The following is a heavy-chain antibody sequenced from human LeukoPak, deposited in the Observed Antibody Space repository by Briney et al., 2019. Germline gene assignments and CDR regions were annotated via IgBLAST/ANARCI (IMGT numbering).Heavy chain of an antibody. V-gene: IGHV1-46*01. J-gene: IGHJ3*02. CDR1: GYTFTIYY. CDR2: INPSGGST. Sequence: ASVTVSFTASGYTFTIYYMHWVRQAPGQGLEWMGIINPSGGSTSYAQKFQGRVTMTRDTSTSTVYMELSSLRSEDTAVYYCAISSEAFYIWGQGTMVTVSS. CDR3: AISSEAFYI.